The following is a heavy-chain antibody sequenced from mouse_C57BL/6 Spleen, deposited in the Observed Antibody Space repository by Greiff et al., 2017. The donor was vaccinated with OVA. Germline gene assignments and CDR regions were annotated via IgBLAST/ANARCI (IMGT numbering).Heavy chain of an antibody. V-gene: IGHV5-17*01. CDR2: ISSGSSTI. CDR3: ARPGPWLLWFAY. Sequence: EVMLVESGGGLVKPGGSLKLSCAASGFTFSDYGMHWVRQAPEKGLEWVAYISSGSSTIYYADTVKGRFTISRDNATNTLFLQMTSLRSEDTAMYYCARPGPWLLWFAYWGQGTLVTVSA. D-gene: IGHD2-3*01. CDR1: GFTFSDYG. J-gene: IGHJ3*01.